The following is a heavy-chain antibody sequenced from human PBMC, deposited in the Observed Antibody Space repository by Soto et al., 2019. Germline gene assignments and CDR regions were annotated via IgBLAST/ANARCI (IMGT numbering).Heavy chain of an antibody. CDR1: GFTFSSYA. CDR2: ISGSCGST. CDR3: AKLIWDIVVVPAAIGSY. V-gene: IGHV3-23*01. D-gene: IGHD2-2*02. J-gene: IGHJ4*02. Sequence: PGGSLRLSCAASGFTFSSYAMSWVRQAPGKGLKWVSAISGSCGSTYYADSVKGRFTISRDNSKNTLYLQMNSLRAEDTAVYYCAKLIWDIVVVPAAIGSYWGQGTLVTVS.